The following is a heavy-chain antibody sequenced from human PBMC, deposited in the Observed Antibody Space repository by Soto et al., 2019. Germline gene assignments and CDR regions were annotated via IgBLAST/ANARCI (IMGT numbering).Heavy chain of an antibody. Sequence: PGGSLRLSCAASGFTFSSYAMSWVRQAPGKGLEWVSAISGSGGSTNYADSVKGRFITSRDNSKNTLYLLMNRLRTEDIGIYYCAKIALVGSFGFELARDYWGQGILVTVSS. V-gene: IGHV3-23*01. D-gene: IGHD2-8*02. CDR1: GFTFSSYA. CDR3: AKIALVGSFGFELARDY. CDR2: ISGSGGST. J-gene: IGHJ4*02.